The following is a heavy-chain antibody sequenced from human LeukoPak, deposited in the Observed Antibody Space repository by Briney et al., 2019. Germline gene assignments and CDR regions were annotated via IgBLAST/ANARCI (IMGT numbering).Heavy chain of an antibody. V-gene: IGHV1-69*13. D-gene: IGHD6-13*01. J-gene: IGHJ4*02. CDR2: IIPIFGTA. CDR1: GGTLSSYA. CDR3: ARDNAGSRVSIRGYYFDY. Sequence: ASVTVSCKASGGTLSSYAISWVRQAPGQGLEWMGGIIPIFGTANYAQKFQGRVTITADESTSTAYMELSSLRSEDTAVYYCARDNAGSRVSIRGYYFDYWGQGTLVTVSS.